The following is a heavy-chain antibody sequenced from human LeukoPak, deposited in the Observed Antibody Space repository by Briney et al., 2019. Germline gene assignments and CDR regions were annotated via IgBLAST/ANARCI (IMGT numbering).Heavy chain of an antibody. CDR2: INPNSGGT. CDR1: GYTFTGYY. V-gene: IGHV1-2*02. J-gene: IGHJ5*02. D-gene: IGHD1-26*01. CDR3: AARVVGATGFGP. Sequence: ASVKVSCKASGYTFTGYYMHWVRQAPGQGLEWMGWINPNSGGTNYAQKFQGRVTMTRDTSISTAYMELSRLRSDDTAVYYCAARVVGATGFGPWGQGTLVTVSS.